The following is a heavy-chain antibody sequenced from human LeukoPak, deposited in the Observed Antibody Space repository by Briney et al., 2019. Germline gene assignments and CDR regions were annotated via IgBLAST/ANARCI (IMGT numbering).Heavy chain of an antibody. CDR1: GGSITSYY. D-gene: IGHD2-15*01. V-gene: IGHV4-59*01. CDR3: VRSKSGAYGWFDP. CDR2: IYYSGTT. Sequence: SETLSLTCTVSGGSITSYYWSWIRQPPGKGLEWIGYIYYSGTTNYNPSLKSRVTISVDTSKNQFSLKVNSVTAADTAVYYCVRSKSGAYGWFDPWGQGTLVTVFS. J-gene: IGHJ5*02.